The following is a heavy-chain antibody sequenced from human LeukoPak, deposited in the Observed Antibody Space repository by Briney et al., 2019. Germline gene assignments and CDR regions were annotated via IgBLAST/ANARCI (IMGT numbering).Heavy chain of an antibody. V-gene: IGHV3-23*01. CDR2: IGGGGST. D-gene: IGHD1-7*01. J-gene: IGHJ4*02. CDR1: GFPLSHYA. CDR3: AKGHRYCTSCNCNCAFDY. Sequence: GGSLRLSCSMSGFPLSHYAMRWVRQAPGKGLEWVSTIGGGGSTDYTDSVKGRFTISRDKSKNKLYLQMNCLGAEDTAVYYCAKGHRYCTSCNCNCAFDYWGQGTLVTVSS.